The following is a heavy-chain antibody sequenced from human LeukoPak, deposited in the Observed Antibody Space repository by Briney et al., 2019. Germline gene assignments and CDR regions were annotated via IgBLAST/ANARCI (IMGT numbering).Heavy chain of an antibody. CDR2: IKQDGSQK. J-gene: IGHJ4*02. V-gene: IGHV3-7*01. Sequence: PGGSLRLSCTASGFTLSSYWMSWVRQAPGKGLEWVANIKQDGSQKNYVDSVKGQFTISRDNAKNSLYLQMNSLRAEDTAVYFCAREKEESRGFDYWGQGTLVTVSS. D-gene: IGHD3-10*01. CDR3: AREKEESRGFDY. CDR1: GFTLSSYW.